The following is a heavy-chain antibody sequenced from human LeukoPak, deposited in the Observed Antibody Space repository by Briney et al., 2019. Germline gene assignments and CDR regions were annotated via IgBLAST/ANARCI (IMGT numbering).Heavy chain of an antibody. Sequence: ASVRVSCKASGGTFGNYAVSWVRQAPGQGLEWMGRIIPNVDIRNYEQKFQGRVTITADESTSTVYLELTTLRSDDTAVYYCAREDQGDGPICGDFEFWGQGTWSPSLQ. V-gene: IGHV1-69*04. J-gene: IGHJ4*02. D-gene: IGHD3-16*01. CDR1: GGTFGNYA. CDR2: IIPNVDIR. CDR3: AREDQGDGPICGDFEF.